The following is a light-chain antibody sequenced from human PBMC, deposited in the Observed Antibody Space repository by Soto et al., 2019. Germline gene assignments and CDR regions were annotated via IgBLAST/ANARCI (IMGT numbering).Light chain of an antibody. CDR1: SSDVGRFNL. J-gene: IGLJ1*01. CDR2: EGS. CDR3: CSYAGTSTFYV. V-gene: IGLV2-23*01. Sequence: QAVVTQPASVSGSPGQSITISCTGTSSDVGRFNLVSWYQQHPGKAPKLMIYEGSKRPSGVSDRFSGSKSGNTASLTISGLQAEDEADYYCCSYAGTSTFYVFGTATKLTVL.